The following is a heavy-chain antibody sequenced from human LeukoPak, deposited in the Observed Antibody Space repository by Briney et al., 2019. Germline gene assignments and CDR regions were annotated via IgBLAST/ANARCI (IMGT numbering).Heavy chain of an antibody. CDR2: IYENGRT. J-gene: IGHJ4*02. CDR1: GGSVGNFF. CDR3: ARDWELGH. V-gene: IGHV4-59*02. D-gene: IGHD1-26*01. Sequence: SETLSLTCTVSGGSVGNFFWSWIRQSPGEGLEWIGFIYENGRTSYNPSLKSRVTISVDMSKNQFSLRLTSMTAADTAVYYCARDWELGHWGRGILVTVTS.